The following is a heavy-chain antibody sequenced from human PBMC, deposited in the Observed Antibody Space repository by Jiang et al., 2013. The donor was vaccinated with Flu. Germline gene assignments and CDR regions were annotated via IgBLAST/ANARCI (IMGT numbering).Heavy chain of an antibody. CDR2: SILVTLIP. Sequence: SWIGWVRQMPGKAWSGWGSSILVTLIPDTARPSQGQVTISADKSISTAYLQWSSLKASDTAMYFCARRDDYGWGWFDPWAQGTLVTVSS. D-gene: IGHD3-16*01. J-gene: IGHJ5*02. V-gene: IGHV5-51*01. CDR3: ARRDDYGWGWFDP. CDR1: SW.